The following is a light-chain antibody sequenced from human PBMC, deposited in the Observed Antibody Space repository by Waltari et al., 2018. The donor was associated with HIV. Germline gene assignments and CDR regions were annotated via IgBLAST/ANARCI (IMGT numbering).Light chain of an antibody. CDR3: AAWDVSLNGLV. Sequence: QSVLTQPPSASGPPGQRVTISCSGSRSNIGSKTVNWYQQLPGPAPKLLIYSNDPRPSGVPDRFSGSKSGTSASLAISGLQSEDEAGYYCAAWDVSLNGLVFGGGTKVTVL. CDR2: SND. J-gene: IGLJ2*01. V-gene: IGLV1-44*01. CDR1: RSNIGSKT.